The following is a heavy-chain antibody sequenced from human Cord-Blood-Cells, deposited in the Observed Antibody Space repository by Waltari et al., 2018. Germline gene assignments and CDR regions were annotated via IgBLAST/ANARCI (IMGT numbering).Heavy chain of an antibody. V-gene: IGHV1-69*01. CDR2: IIPIFGTA. CDR3: ASWGGYDILTGYYAFDI. Sequence: QVQLVQSGAAVKKPGSSVKVSCKASGGTFSSYAISWVRQAPGQGLEWMGGIIPIFGTANYAQKFQGRVTITADESTSTAYMELSSLRSEDTAVYYCASWGGYDILTGYYAFDIWGQGTMVTVSS. D-gene: IGHD3-9*01. CDR1: GGTFSSYA. J-gene: IGHJ3*02.